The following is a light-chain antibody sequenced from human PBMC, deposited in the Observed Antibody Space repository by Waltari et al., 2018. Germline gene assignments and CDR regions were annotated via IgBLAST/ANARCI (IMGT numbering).Light chain of an antibody. V-gene: IGKV1-17*01. CDR1: QGIGSD. CDR2: GAS. J-gene: IGKJ1*01. CDR3: LQHKSFPRT. Sequence: DIQMTQSPSSLSASVGDRVTITCRASQGIGSDLGWYQQKSGKAPKRLIYGASTLDGGVPSRFSGSASGTDFTLTISSLQPEDFATYYCLQHKSFPRTFGQGIKVE.